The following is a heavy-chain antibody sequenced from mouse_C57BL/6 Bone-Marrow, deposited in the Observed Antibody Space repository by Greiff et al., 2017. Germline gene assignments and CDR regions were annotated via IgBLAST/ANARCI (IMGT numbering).Heavy chain of an antibody. Sequence: VKVVESGPGLVQPSQSLSITCTVSGFSLTSYGVHWVRQSPGKGLEWLGVIWRGGSTDYNAAFMSRLSITKDNSKSQVFFKMNSLQADDTAIYYCAKGSQTPYAMDYWGQGTSVTVSS. J-gene: IGHJ4*01. V-gene: IGHV2-5*01. CDR3: AKGSQTPYAMDY. CDR1: GFSLTSYG. D-gene: IGHD1-1*01. CDR2: IWRGGST.